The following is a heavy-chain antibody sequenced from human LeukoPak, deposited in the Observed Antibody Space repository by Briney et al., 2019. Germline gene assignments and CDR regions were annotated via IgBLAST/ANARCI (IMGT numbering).Heavy chain of an antibody. J-gene: IGHJ3*02. V-gene: IGHV3-7*03. D-gene: IGHD2-15*01. Sequence: GGSLRLSCAASGFTFSSYWMSWVRQAPGKGLEWVANIKQDGSEKYYVDSVKGRFTTSRDNAKNSLYLQMNSLRAEDTAVYYCAKSQLGYCSGGSCFDAFDIWGQGTMVTVSS. CDR1: GFTFSSYW. CDR2: IKQDGSEK. CDR3: AKSQLGYCSGGSCFDAFDI.